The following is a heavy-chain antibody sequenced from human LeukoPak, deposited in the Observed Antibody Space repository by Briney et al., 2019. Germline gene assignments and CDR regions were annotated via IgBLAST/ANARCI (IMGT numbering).Heavy chain of an antibody. CDR2: IYYSGST. D-gene: IGHD6-19*01. CDR3: ARRVGVDGQWLKAFDI. Sequence: PSETLSLTCTVSGGSISSSSYYWGWIRQPPGKGLEWIGSIYYSGSTYYNTSLKSRVTISVDTSTNQFSLKLTSVTAADTAVYYCARRVGVDGQWLKAFDIWGQGTMVIVSS. J-gene: IGHJ3*02. V-gene: IGHV4-39*01. CDR1: GGSISSSSYY.